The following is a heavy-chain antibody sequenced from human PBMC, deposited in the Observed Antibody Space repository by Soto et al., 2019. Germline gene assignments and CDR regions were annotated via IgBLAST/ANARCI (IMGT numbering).Heavy chain of an antibody. D-gene: IGHD3-22*01. V-gene: IGHV5-51*01. J-gene: IGHJ5*02. Sequence: PGESLKISCKASGYSFTNYWIGWVRQMPGKGLEWMGIIYPGDSDTRYSPSFQGQVTISADKSISTAYLQWSSPKASDTAMYYCARSYYYDSGGYYLNWFDPWGQGTLVTVSS. CDR1: GYSFTNYW. CDR2: IYPGDSDT. CDR3: ARSYYYDSGGYYLNWFDP.